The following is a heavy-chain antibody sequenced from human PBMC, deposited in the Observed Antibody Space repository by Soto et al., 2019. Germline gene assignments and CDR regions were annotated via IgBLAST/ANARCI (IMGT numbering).Heavy chain of an antibody. CDR1: GYNFTNYW. Sequence: GESLKISCQGSGYNFTNYWISWVRQMPGKGLEWVGRIDPSDSYTNYSPSFQGHVTISTDKSISTAYLQWSSLKASDTAMYFCARRVGSGYYYGMDVCGQGTTVTVYS. J-gene: IGHJ6*02. V-gene: IGHV5-10-1*01. CDR3: ARRVGSGYYYGMDV. D-gene: IGHD6-19*01. CDR2: IDPSDSYT.